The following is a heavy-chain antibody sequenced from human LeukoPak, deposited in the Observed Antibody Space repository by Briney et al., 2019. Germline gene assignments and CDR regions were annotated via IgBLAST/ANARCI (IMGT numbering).Heavy chain of an antibody. D-gene: IGHD2-2*01. CDR1: GGSISSYY. CDR2: IYYSGTT. V-gene: IGHV4-59*01. Sequence: PSETLSLTCTVSGGSISSYYWSWIRQPPGKGLEWIGYIYYSGTTNYNPSLKSRVTISVDTSKNQFSLKLSSVTAADTAVYYCARGVYIPEAQYGYWGQETLVTVSS. CDR3: ARGVYIPEAQYGY. J-gene: IGHJ4*02.